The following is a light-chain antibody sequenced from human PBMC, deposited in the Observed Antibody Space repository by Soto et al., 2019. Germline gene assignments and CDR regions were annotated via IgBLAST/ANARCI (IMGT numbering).Light chain of an antibody. CDR3: QQYDNLLT. J-gene: IGKJ4*01. V-gene: IGKV1-33*01. CDR1: QGISNY. CDR2: DAS. Sequence: DIPMTQSPSSLSASVGDRVTITCQASQGISNYLNWYQQKPGKAPKLLIYDASNLETGVPSRFSGSGYGTDFTFTISSLQPEDIATYYCQQYDNLLTFGGGTKVEIK.